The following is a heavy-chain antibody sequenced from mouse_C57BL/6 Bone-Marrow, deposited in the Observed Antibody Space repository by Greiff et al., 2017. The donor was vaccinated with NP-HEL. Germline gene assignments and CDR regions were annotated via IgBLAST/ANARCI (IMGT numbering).Heavy chain of an antibody. J-gene: IGHJ2*01. V-gene: IGHV5-4*01. CDR3: ARVLAYDGYSHYYFDY. CDR1: GFTFSSYA. Sequence: EVQRVESGGGLVKPGGSLKLSCAASGFTFSSYAMSWVRQTPEKRLEWVATISDGGSYTYYPDNVKGRFTISRDNAKNNLYLQMSHLKSEDTAMYYCARVLAYDGYSHYYFDYWGQGTTLTVSS. D-gene: IGHD2-3*01. CDR2: ISDGGSYT.